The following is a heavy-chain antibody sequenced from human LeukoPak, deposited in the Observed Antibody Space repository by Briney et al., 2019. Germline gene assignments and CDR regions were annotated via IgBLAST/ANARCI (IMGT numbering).Heavy chain of an antibody. Sequence: SETLSLTCAVYGGSFSGYYWSWIRQPPGKGLEWIGEINHSGSTNYNPSLKSRVTTSIDTSKNQFSLKLSSVTAADTAVYYCTRGRGGWYVDSMDVWGQGTTVTVSS. J-gene: IGHJ6*02. D-gene: IGHD6-19*01. CDR2: INHSGST. CDR1: GGSFSGYY. CDR3: TRGRGGWYVDSMDV. V-gene: IGHV4-34*01.